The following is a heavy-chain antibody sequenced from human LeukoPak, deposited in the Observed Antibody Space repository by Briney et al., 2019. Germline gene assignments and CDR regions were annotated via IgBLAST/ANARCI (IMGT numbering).Heavy chain of an antibody. CDR1: GGSISSYY. V-gene: IGHV4-59*01. D-gene: IGHD4-17*01. Sequence: PSETLSLTCTVSGGSISSYYWRWIRQPPGKGLEWIGYIYYSGSTNYNPSLKSRVTISVDTSKNQFSLKLSSVTAADTAVYYCARSTVTTRKSAFDIWGQGTMVTVSS. CDR3: ARSTVTTRKSAFDI. J-gene: IGHJ3*02. CDR2: IYYSGST.